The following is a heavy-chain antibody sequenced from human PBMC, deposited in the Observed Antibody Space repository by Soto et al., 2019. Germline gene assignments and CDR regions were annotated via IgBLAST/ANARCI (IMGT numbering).Heavy chain of an antibody. J-gene: IGHJ4*02. Sequence: QITLRESGPTLVKPTQTLTLTCTFSGFSLSTSGVGVGWIRQPPGKALEWLALIYWDDDKRYSQSLKSRLTITKDTSKNQVVLTMTNMDPVDTATYYCAHSTWYNWNDGFDYWGQGTLVTVSS. V-gene: IGHV2-5*02. CDR3: AHSTWYNWNDGFDY. CDR1: GFSLSTSGVG. CDR2: IYWDDDK. D-gene: IGHD1-1*01.